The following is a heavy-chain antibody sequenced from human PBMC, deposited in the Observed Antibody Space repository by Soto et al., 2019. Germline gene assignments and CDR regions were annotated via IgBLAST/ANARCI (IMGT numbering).Heavy chain of an antibody. CDR3: AKICSSASCFEDY. V-gene: IGHV3-9*01. CDR1: GFTFEEYA. J-gene: IGHJ4*02. CDR2: LTWNSGSI. Sequence: EVHLVESGGGLVQPGRSLRLSCAASGFTFEEYAIHWVRQIPGRGVEWVSGLTWNSGSIAYADSVKGRFTISRDNAKDSPYLQMNSLRVEDTAFYYCAKICSSASCFEDYWGQGMLVTVSS. D-gene: IGHD2-2*01.